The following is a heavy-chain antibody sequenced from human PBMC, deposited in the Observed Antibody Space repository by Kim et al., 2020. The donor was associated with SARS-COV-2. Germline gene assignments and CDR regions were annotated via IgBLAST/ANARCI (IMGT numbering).Heavy chain of an antibody. V-gene: IGHV3-64D*09. Sequence: SHADSVKGRFPISRDNSQNTLYLQMTSLRPEDMAVYYCVKGVVIAATPFDPWGQGTLVTVSS. D-gene: IGHD2-15*01. CDR3: VKGVVIAATPFDP. J-gene: IGHJ5*02.